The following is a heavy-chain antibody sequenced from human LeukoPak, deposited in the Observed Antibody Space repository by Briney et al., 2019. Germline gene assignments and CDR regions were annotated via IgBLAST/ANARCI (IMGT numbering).Heavy chain of an antibody. Sequence: GGSLRLSCAASRFTFSSYAMSWVRQAPGKGLEWVSAISGSGGSTYYADSVKGRFTISRDNSKNTLYLQMNSLRAEDTAVYYCAKDPYYYDSSGYYPPGDYWGQGTLVTVSS. D-gene: IGHD3-22*01. J-gene: IGHJ4*02. CDR3: AKDPYYYDSSGYYPPGDY. V-gene: IGHV3-23*01. CDR1: RFTFSSYA. CDR2: ISGSGGST.